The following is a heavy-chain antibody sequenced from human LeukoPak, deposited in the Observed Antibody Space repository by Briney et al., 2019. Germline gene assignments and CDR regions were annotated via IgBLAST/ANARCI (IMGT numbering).Heavy chain of an antibody. CDR1: GGSFSGYY. Sequence: SETLSLTCAVYGGSFSGYYWSWIRQPPGKGLEWIGEINHSGSTNYNPSLKSRVTISVDRSKNQFSPKLSSVTAADTAVYYCARGPGSSSWYPTYYFDYWGQGTLVTVSS. J-gene: IGHJ4*02. V-gene: IGHV4-34*01. CDR2: INHSGST. CDR3: ARGPGSSSWYPTYYFDY. D-gene: IGHD6-13*01.